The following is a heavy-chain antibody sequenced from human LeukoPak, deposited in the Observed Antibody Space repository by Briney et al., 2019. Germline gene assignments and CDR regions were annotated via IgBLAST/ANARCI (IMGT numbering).Heavy chain of an antibody. D-gene: IGHD6-19*01. J-gene: IGHJ4*02. Sequence: SSVKVSCKASGYTFTSYGISWVRQAPGQGLEWMGWISAYNGNTNYAQKLQGRVTMTTDTSTRTAYMELSRLRCDVMAVYCCARSIAVAGTRYFEYWGQGTLVTVSS. CDR3: ARSIAVAGTRYFEY. CDR1: GYTFTSYG. CDR2: ISAYNGNT. V-gene: IGHV1-18*03.